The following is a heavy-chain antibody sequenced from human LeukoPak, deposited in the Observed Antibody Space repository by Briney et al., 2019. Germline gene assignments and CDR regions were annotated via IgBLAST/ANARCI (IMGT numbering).Heavy chain of an antibody. CDR2: TYYRSKWYN. CDR1: GDSVSSNSAA. J-gene: IGHJ4*02. V-gene: IGHV6-1*01. D-gene: IGHD3-16*01. CDR3: ARAMRSEHARWGDWDY. Sequence: PSQTLSLTCAISGDSVSSNSAAWNWIRQSPSRGLEWLGRTYYRSKWYNDYAVSVKSRITINPDTSKNQFSLKLSSVTAADTAVYYCARAMRSEHARWGDWDYWGQGTLVTVSS.